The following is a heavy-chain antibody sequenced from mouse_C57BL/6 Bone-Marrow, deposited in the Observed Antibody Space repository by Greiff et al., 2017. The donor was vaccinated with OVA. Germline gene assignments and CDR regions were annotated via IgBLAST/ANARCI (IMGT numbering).Heavy chain of an antibody. V-gene: IGHV1-15*01. CDR2: IDPETGGT. D-gene: IGHD3-3*01. CDR1: GYTFTDYE. J-gene: IGHJ2*01. Sequence: VQLQQSGAELVRPGASVTLSCKASGYTFTDYEMHWVKQTPVHGLEWIGAIDPETGGTAYNQKFKGKAILTADKSSSTAYMELRSLTSEDSAGYYCTRRGSTRDYWGQGTTLTVSS. CDR3: TRRGSTRDY.